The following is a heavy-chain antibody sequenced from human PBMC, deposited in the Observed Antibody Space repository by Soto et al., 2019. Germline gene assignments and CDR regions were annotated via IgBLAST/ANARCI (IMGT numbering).Heavy chain of an antibody. V-gene: IGHV4-34*02. Sequence: QMHIQQWGAGLLKPSETLSLTCAVSGGSFNDFYWNWVRQPPGEGLEWIGEGNHAGGTDYNPSLKSGVTIAEDRSKNQLSLRLKSVTAADTATYSCARRGRYGGRSYTGWGQGTLVTVS. CDR3: ARRGRYGGRSYTG. CDR2: GNHAGGT. J-gene: IGHJ4*02. D-gene: IGHD1-26*01. CDR1: GGSFNDFY.